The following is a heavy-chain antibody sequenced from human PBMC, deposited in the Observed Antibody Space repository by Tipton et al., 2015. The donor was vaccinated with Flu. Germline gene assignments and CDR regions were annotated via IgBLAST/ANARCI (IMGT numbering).Heavy chain of an antibody. V-gene: IGHV5-51*01. J-gene: IGHJ4*02. CDR1: GYSFANFW. CDR3: ARAPTSISNPYFFDF. Sequence: QLVQSGAEVKKPGESLKISCQGSGYSFANFWIGWVRQMPGKGLEWMGIIYPGDSDTRYSPSFKGQVTISADRSINTAFLQWSSLKASDTAMYFCARAPTSISNPYFFDFWGQGTPVSVSP. D-gene: IGHD6-6*01. CDR2: IYPGDSDT.